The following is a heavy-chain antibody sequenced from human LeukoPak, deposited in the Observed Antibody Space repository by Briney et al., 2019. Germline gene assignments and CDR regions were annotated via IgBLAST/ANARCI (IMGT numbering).Heavy chain of an antibody. CDR2: ISGSGGST. Sequence: GGSLRLSCAASGFTLSSYATSWVRQAPGKGLEWVSAISGSGGSTYYADSVKGRFTISRDNSKNTLYLQMNSLRAEDTAVYYCANDLGSSTSYYYYGMDVWGQGTTVTVSS. J-gene: IGHJ6*02. D-gene: IGHD2-2*01. V-gene: IGHV3-23*01. CDR1: GFTLSSYA. CDR3: ANDLGSSTSYYYYGMDV.